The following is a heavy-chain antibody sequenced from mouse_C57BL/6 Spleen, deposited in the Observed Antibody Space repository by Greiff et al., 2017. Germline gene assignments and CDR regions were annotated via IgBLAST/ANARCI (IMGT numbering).Heavy chain of an antibody. CDR3: AKPKRYGYDDPYWYFDF. Sequence: VQLKESGPGLVAPSQSLSITCTVSGFSLTSYGVSWVRQPPGKGLEWLGVIWGDGSTNYHSALISRLSISKDNSKSQVFLKLNSLQTDDTATYYCAKPKRYGYDDPYWYFDFWGTGTTVTVSS. CDR1: GFSLTSYG. J-gene: IGHJ1*03. V-gene: IGHV2-3*01. CDR2: IWGDGST. D-gene: IGHD2-2*01.